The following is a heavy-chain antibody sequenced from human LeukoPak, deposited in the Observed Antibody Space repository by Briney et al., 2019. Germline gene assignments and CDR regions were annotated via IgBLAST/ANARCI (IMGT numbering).Heavy chain of an antibody. Sequence: PGGSLRLSCAASGFIFSSYEMNWVRRAPGKGLEWVSFISGSGSAIYYADSVKGRFTLSRDNAKNSLYLQMNSLRAEDTAIYYCARDRKTVTLGGMDVWGKGTTVTVSS. CDR3: ARDRKTVTLGGMDV. D-gene: IGHD4-17*01. J-gene: IGHJ6*04. CDR1: GFIFSSYE. CDR2: ISGSGSAI. V-gene: IGHV3-48*03.